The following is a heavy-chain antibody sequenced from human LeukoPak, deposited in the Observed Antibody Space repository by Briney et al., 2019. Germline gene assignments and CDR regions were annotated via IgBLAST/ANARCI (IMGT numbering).Heavy chain of an antibody. J-gene: IGHJ5*02. CDR2: IHSNGGT. CDR3: IVFGDSNH. CDR1: GFTGSNNY. D-gene: IGHD4-17*01. Sequence: GGSLRLSCAASGFTGSNNYMSWVRQAPGKGPEWVSAIHSNGGTYYADSVKGRFTISRDTSKNTLYLQINSLRVEDTAVYYCIVFGDSNHWGQGTLVTVSS. V-gene: IGHV3-53*01.